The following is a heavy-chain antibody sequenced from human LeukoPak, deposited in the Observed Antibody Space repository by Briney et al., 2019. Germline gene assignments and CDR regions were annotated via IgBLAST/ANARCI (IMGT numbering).Heavy chain of an antibody. D-gene: IGHD6-19*01. J-gene: IGHJ2*01. Sequence: SETLSLTCTVSGGSISSSSYYWGWIRQPPGQGLEWIGNIYYSGTTYYNPSLKSRVTIPVDTSKNQSSLQLRSVTAADTAVYYCARSHSSGYWYFDLWGRGTLVTVSS. CDR3: ARSHSSGYWYFDL. CDR1: GGSISSSSYY. CDR2: IYYSGTT. V-gene: IGHV4-39*07.